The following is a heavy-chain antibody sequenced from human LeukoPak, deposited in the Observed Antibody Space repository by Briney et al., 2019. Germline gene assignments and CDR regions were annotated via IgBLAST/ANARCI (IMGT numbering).Heavy chain of an antibody. J-gene: IGHJ5*02. CDR2: IFQRGYS. CDR3: AGDKETTGNGRPNWFDP. V-gene: IGHV4-38-2*01. CDR1: GYSISSGYY. Sequence: SETLSLTSAVSGYSISSGYYWGWIRQPPGKGLQWIGSIFQRGYSYYNPSLKSRVTISVDTSRNQFSLKLSSVTAADTAVYYCAGDKETTGNGRPNWFDPWGQGTLVTVSS. D-gene: IGHD1-1*01.